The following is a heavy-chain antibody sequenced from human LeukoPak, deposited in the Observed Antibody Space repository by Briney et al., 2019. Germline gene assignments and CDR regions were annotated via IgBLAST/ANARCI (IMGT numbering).Heavy chain of an antibody. Sequence: GGSLRLSCAASGFTLSSYDMHWVRQPTGKGLEWVPAIGTAGDTYYPGSVKGRFTISRENAKNSLYLQMNSLRAGDTAVYSCARGTYYYDSSGYYPGAFDIWGQGTMVTVSS. D-gene: IGHD3-22*01. J-gene: IGHJ3*02. CDR3: ARGTYYYDSSGYYPGAFDI. CDR1: GFTLSSYD. CDR2: IGTAGDT. V-gene: IGHV3-13*01.